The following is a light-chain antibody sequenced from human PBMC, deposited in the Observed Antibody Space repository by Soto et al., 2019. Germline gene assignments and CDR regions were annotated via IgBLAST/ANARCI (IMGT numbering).Light chain of an antibody. CDR2: GAS. J-gene: IGKJ1*01. V-gene: IGKV3-20*01. CDR3: QQYGSSPQWT. CDR1: HTVSSNY. Sequence: EIVMTQSPASLSVSPGERATLSCRASHTVSSNYLAWCQQRPGQAPRLLIYGASSRATGIPDRFSGSGSGTDFTLTISRLEPEDFAVYYCQQYGSSPQWTFGQGTKVDIK.